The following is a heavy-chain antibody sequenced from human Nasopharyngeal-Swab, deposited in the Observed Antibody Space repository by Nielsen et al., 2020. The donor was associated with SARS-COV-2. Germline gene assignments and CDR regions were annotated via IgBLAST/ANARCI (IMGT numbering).Heavy chain of an antibody. CDR1: GGTFSSYA. D-gene: IGHD3-16*02. CDR3: ARVKLRLGELSLASKAFYYYYGMDV. Sequence: SVKVSCKASGGTFSSYAISWVRQAPGQGLEWMGRIIPILGIANYAQKFQGRVTITADKSTSTVYMELSSLRSEDTAVYYCARVKLRLGELSLASKAFYYYYGMDVWGQGTTVTVSS. J-gene: IGHJ6*02. CDR2: IIPILGIA. V-gene: IGHV1-69*04.